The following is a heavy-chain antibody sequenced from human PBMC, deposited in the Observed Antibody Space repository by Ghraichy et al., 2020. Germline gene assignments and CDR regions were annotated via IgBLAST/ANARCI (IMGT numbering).Heavy chain of an antibody. CDR1: GFTFSNYA. V-gene: IGHV3-23*01. CDR2: FTSNEKRT. D-gene: IGHD2-21*01. J-gene: IGHJ5*02. Sequence: GGSLRLSCAASGFTFSNYAMTWVRQAPGKGLEWVSTFTSNEKRTFYADSVKGRFSISRDNSKSALYLQMNSLRVDDTAVYYCAKGHYGGDYPYMDRWGQGTLVTVSS. CDR3: AKGHYGGDYPYMDR.